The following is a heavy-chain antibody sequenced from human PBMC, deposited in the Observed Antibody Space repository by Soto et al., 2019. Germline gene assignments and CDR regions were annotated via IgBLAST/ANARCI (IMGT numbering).Heavy chain of an antibody. J-gene: IGHJ6*02. Sequence: SETLSLTCAVYGGSFSGYYWGWIRQPPGKGLEWIGEINHSGSTNYNPSLKSRVTISVDTSKNQFSLKLSSVTAADTAVYYCARVRITMIVVVRYYGMDVWGQGTTVTVSS. D-gene: IGHD3-22*01. V-gene: IGHV4-34*01. CDR1: GGSFSGYY. CDR3: ARVRITMIVVVRYYGMDV. CDR2: INHSGST.